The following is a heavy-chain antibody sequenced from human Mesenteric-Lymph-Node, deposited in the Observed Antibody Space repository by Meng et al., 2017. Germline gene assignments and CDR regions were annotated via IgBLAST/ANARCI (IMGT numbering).Heavy chain of an antibody. CDR3: ARDDSYAVMGAIDY. Sequence: SETLSLTCTVSGGSISSTTYLWGWVRQPPGKGLDWIGTLYYRGNTYYNPSLRSRITISVDSSKNHFSLKLTSVTAADTAVYYCARDDSYAVMGAIDYWGQGKLVTVSS. D-gene: IGHD1-26*01. V-gene: IGHV4-39*07. CDR1: GGSISSTTYL. J-gene: IGHJ4*02. CDR2: LYYRGNT.